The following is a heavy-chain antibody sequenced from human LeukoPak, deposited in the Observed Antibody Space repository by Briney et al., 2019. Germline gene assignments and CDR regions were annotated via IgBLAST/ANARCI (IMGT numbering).Heavy chain of an antibody. Sequence: GGSLRLSCAASGLTFSSYAMTWVRQAPGKGLEWVSYISSSGSTIYYADSVKGRFTISRDNAKNSLYLQMNSLRAEDTAVYYCAELGITMIGGVWGKGTTVTISS. J-gene: IGHJ6*04. D-gene: IGHD3-10*02. CDR2: ISSSGSTI. V-gene: IGHV3-48*03. CDR3: AELGITMIGGV. CDR1: GLTFSSYA.